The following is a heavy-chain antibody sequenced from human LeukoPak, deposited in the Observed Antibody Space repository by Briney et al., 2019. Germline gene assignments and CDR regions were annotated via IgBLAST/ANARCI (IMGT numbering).Heavy chain of an antibody. CDR2: IKQDGSEK. V-gene: IGHV3-7*01. J-gene: IGHJ4*02. CDR3: AREVTPYY. CDR1: GGTFSSYG. D-gene: IGHD2-21*02. Sequence: VASVKVSCKASGGTFSSYGMSWVRQAPGKGLEWVANIKQDGSEKYYVDSVKGRFTISRDNAKNSLYLQMNSLRAEDTAVYYCAREVTPYYWGQGTLVTVSS.